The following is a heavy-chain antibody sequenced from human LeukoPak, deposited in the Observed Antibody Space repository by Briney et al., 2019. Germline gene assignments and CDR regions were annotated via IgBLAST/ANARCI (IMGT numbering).Heavy chain of an antibody. CDR2: IRYDGSNK. D-gene: IGHD2-2*01. V-gene: IGHV3-30*02. CDR3: AKVRSPAARYYYYMDV. Sequence: PGGSLRLSCAASGFTFSSYGMHWVRQAPGKGLEWVAFIRYDGSNKYYADSAKGRFTISRDNSKNTLYLQMNSLRAEDTAVYYCAKVRSPAARYYYYMDVWGKGTTVTVSS. J-gene: IGHJ6*03. CDR1: GFTFSSYG.